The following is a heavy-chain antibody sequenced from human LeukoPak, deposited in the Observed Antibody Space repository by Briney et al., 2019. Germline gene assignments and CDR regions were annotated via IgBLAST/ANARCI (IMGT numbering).Heavy chain of an antibody. CDR3: ARVGKYCSSTSCYHFDY. V-gene: IGHV3-21*01. CDR1: GVTFSSYS. CDR2: ISSSSYI. Sequence: PWGSLRLSCAASGVTFSSYSRNWVRQAPGKGLEWVSSISSSSYIYYADSVKGRFTISRDNAKNSLYLQMNSLRAEDTAVYYCARVGKYCSSTSCYHFDYWGQGTLVTVSS. D-gene: IGHD2-2*01. J-gene: IGHJ4*02.